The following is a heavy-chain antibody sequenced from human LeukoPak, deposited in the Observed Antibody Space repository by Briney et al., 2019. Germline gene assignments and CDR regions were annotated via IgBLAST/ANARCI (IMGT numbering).Heavy chain of an antibody. J-gene: IGHJ4*02. Sequence: GGSLRLSCAASGFTFSSYGMSWVRQAPGKGLEWVSAISGSGGSTYCADSVRGRLTISRDNSKNTLYLQMNSLRAEDTAVYYCAKVKDRLTTAIDYWGQGTLVTVSS. CDR2: ISGSGGST. V-gene: IGHV3-23*01. CDR1: GFTFSSYG. D-gene: IGHD4-11*01. CDR3: AKVKDRLTTAIDY.